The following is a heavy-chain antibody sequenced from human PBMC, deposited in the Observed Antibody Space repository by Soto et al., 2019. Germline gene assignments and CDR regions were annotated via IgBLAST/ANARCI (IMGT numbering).Heavy chain of an antibody. CDR3: ARVPDLDYCSRTSCLYYFDY. D-gene: IGHD2-2*01. Sequence: EVQLLESGGGLVQPGGSLRLSCVASGFTFSRYVMSWVRQAPGKGLEWVSTINSNGDSTYYADSVKGRFTISKDNSKTSLYQQMNSLRAEDTAVYYCARVPDLDYCSRTSCLYYFDYWGQGALVTVSS. V-gene: IGHV3-23*01. CDR1: GFTFSRYV. J-gene: IGHJ4*02. CDR2: INSNGDST.